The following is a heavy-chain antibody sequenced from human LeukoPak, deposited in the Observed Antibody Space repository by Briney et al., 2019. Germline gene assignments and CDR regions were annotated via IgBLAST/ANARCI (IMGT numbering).Heavy chain of an antibody. Sequence: GESLKISCQASGYSFTTHWIGWVRQMPGRGQEWLGIIYPGDSETKYSPSFQGQVTMSVDRSTNTTYLQWISLKASDTAMYYCARRLYGGRSLVYFDHWGRGTQVTVSS. V-gene: IGHV5-51*01. J-gene: IGHJ4*02. CDR1: GYSFTTHW. CDR3: ARRLYGGRSLVYFDH. D-gene: IGHD4-23*01. CDR2: IYPGDSET.